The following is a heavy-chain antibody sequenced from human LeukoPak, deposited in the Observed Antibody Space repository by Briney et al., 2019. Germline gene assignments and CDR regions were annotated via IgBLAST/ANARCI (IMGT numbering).Heavy chain of an antibody. V-gene: IGHV4-61*02. CDR3: ARSGTYYNNWFDP. Sequence: SETLSLTCTVSGGSISSGSYYWSWIRQSAGKGLEWIGRIYTSGNTNYNPSLKSRVTISVDTSKNQFSLKLNSVTAADTAVYFCARSGTYYNNWFDPWGQGTLVTVSS. CDR1: GGSISSGSYY. CDR2: IYTSGNT. J-gene: IGHJ5*02. D-gene: IGHD3-10*01.